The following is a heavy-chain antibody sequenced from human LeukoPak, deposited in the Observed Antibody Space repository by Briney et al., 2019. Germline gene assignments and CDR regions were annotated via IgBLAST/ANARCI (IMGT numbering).Heavy chain of an antibody. V-gene: IGHV4-61*02. CDR3: ARSGTYYNNWFDP. Sequence: SETLSLTCTVSGGSISSGSYYWSWIRQSAGKGLEWIGRIYTSGNTNYNPSLKSRVTISVDTSKNQFSLKLNSVTAADTAVYFCARSGTYYNNWFDPWGQGTLVTVSS. CDR1: GGSISSGSYY. CDR2: IYTSGNT. J-gene: IGHJ5*02. D-gene: IGHD3-10*01.